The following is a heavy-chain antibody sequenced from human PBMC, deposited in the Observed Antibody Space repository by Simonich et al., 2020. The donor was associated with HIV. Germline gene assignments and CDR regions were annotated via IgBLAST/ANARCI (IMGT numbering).Heavy chain of an antibody. J-gene: IGHJ1*01. D-gene: IGHD6-13*01. CDR2: INHSGRT. Sequence: QVHLQQWGAGLLKPSETLSLICAVYGGYFTGYNLSWIRQPPGKGLEWIGEINHSGRTNYHPSLQSRVTNSIDTSKNQFSLNLTAVTAADTAVYYCAREGGSSRRKYFQHWGQGTLVTVSS. CDR1: GGYFTGYN. CDR3: AREGGSSRRKYFQH. V-gene: IGHV4-34*01.